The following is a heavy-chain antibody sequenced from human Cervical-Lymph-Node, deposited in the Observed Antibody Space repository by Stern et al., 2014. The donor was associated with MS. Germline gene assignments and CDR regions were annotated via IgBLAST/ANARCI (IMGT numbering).Heavy chain of an antibody. J-gene: IGHJ4*02. D-gene: IGHD3-10*01. CDR2: IIPIIGSA. CDR1: GGPFSSPD. V-gene: IGHV1-69*01. Sequence: VQLVESGAEVQKPGSSVKVSCRASGGPFSSPDISWVRQAPGQGLEWMGGIIPIIGSANYAQKYQGRVTITADESTSTAYMELSSLRSEDTAIYYCALGGFGHYFEYWGQGTLVTVSS. CDR3: ALGGFGHYFEY.